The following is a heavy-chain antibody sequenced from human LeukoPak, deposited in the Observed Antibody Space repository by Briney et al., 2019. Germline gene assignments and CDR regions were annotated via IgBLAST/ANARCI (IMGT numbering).Heavy chain of an antibody. Sequence: SVKVSCKASGFTSRNIAIQWVRQARGQHLEWIGWIVVANGNTNYAQNFQERVTIARDMSTSTVYMELSSLRSEDTAVYYCAADPGMLTHYFDYSGQG. CDR2: IVVANGNT. V-gene: IGHV1-58*02. CDR1: GFTSRNIA. D-gene: IGHD4/OR15-4a*01. CDR3: AADPGMLTHYFDY. J-gene: IGHJ4*02.